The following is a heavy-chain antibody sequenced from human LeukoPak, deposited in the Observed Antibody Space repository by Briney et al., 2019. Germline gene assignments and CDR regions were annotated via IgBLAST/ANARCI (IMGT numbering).Heavy chain of an antibody. CDR1: GYTFTGYY. CDR2: INPNSRDT. Sequence: SVKVSCKASGYTFTGYYMHWVRQAPGHRLEWMGWINPNSRDTNYPQKFQARVTMTRDTSISTAYMELSRLRSDDTAVYYCARDHRWGFDYWGRGTLVAVSS. J-gene: IGHJ4*02. CDR3: ARDHRWGFDY. V-gene: IGHV1-2*02. D-gene: IGHD7-27*01.